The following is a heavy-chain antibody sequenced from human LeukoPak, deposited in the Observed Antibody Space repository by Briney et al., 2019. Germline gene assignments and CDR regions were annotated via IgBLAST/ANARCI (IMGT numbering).Heavy chain of an antibody. D-gene: IGHD4-23*01. J-gene: IGHJ4*02. Sequence: GGSLRLSCAASGLIFRSYNMNWVRQAPGKGLEWVSYISSSSGTIYYADSVKGRFTISRDNAKNSLYLQMNSLTDDDTAVYYCATINRWLDYWGQGTLVTVSS. CDR2: ISSSSGTI. CDR1: GLIFRSYN. CDR3: ATINRWLDY. V-gene: IGHV3-48*02.